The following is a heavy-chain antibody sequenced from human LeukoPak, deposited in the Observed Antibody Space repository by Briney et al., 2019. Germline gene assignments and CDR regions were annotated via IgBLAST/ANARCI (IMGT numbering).Heavy chain of an antibody. D-gene: IGHD4-17*01. CDR1: GFHFSTYT. Sequence: PGGSLRLSCAASGFHFSTYTMTWVRQAPGKGLEWVSAVSGSGGSTYYADSVQGRFTISRDNSKNTLYLQLNNLRAGDTALYYCARERRAYGDPLDYWGPGILVTVSS. J-gene: IGHJ4*02. V-gene: IGHV3-23*01. CDR3: ARERRAYGDPLDY. CDR2: VSGSGGST.